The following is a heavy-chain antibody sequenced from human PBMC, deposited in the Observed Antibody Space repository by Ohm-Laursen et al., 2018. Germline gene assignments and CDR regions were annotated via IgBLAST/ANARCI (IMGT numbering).Heavy chain of an antibody. J-gene: IGHJ1*01. V-gene: IGHV1-69*01. CDR3: ARDGLGTRGYFHH. CDR2: ITPMFGTA. CDR1: GGTFSSYA. Sequence: SSVKVSCKASGGTFSSYAISWVRQAPGQGLKWLGEITPMFGTANYAQKFQGRVTITADESTSTAYMDLSSLRSEDTAIYYCARDGLGTRGYFHHWGQGSLVTVSS. D-gene: IGHD3-10*01.